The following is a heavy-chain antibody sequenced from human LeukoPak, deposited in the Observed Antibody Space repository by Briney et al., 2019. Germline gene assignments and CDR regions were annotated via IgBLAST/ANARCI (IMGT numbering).Heavy chain of an antibody. CDR3: AGRLYHSSEFDP. CDR1: GHSFTTYW. D-gene: IGHD3-22*01. V-gene: IGHV5-51*01. CDR2: IHPADSTT. J-gene: IGHJ5*02. Sequence: GESLKISCKASGHSFTTYWIGWVRQMPGRGLEWMGIIHPADSTTLHSPSFQGQVTISADNSISTAYLQWSSPKASDTAMYYCAGRLYHSSEFDPWGQGTLVTVSS.